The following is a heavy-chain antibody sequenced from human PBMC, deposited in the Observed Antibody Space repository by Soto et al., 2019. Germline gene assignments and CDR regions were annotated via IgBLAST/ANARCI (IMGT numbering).Heavy chain of an antibody. CDR1: GFTFDDYA. D-gene: IGHD4-17*01. Sequence: EVQLVESGGGLVQPGRSLRLSCAASGFTFDDYAMHWVGQAPGKGLEWVSGISWNSGSIGYADSVKGRFTISRDNAKNPLYLQMNSLRAEDTALYYCAKDILGDYGGRFDYWGQGTLVTVSS. CDR3: AKDILGDYGGRFDY. CDR2: ISWNSGSI. V-gene: IGHV3-9*01. J-gene: IGHJ4*02.